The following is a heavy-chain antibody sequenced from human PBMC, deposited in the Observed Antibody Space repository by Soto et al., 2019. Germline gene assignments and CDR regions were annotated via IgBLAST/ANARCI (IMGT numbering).Heavy chain of an antibody. V-gene: IGHV1-18*01. CDR1: GYTFTSYG. D-gene: IGHD1-7*01. CDR3: AWCTQEHRNWYNWNYASHY. J-gene: IGHJ4*02. CDR2: ISAYNGNT. Sequence: ASVKVSCKASGYTFTSYGISWVRQAPGQGLEWMGWISAYNGNTNYAQKLQGRVTMTTDTSTSTAYMELRSLRSDDTAVYYCAWCTQEHRNWYNWNYASHYWGQGTLVTVSS.